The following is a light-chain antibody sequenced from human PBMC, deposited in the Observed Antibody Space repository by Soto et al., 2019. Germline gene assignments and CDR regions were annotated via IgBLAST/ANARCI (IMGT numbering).Light chain of an antibody. CDR2: YDT. CDR1: NIGSKS. CDR3: QVWDSSSDPVV. V-gene: IGLV3-21*04. J-gene: IGLJ2*01. Sequence: SYELTQPPSVSVAPGKTANITCGGNNIGSKSVHWYQQKPGQAPVLVISYDTDRPSGIPERYSSSNSGNTATLTISRVEAGDEADYYCQVWDSSSDPVVFGGGTKLTVL.